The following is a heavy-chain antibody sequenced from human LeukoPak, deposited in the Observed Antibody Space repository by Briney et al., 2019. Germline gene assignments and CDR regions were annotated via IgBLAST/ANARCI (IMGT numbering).Heavy chain of an antibody. J-gene: IGHJ4*02. CDR1: GGSFSGYY. CDR2: INHSGST. V-gene: IGHV4-34*01. CDR3: ARGPGIAAAGSLDS. D-gene: IGHD6-13*01. Sequence: PSETLSLTCAVYGGSFSGYYWSWIRQPPGKGLEWIGEINHSGSTNYNPSLKSRVTISVDTSKNQFSLKLSSVTAADTAVYFCARGPGIAAAGSLDSWGQGTLVTVSS.